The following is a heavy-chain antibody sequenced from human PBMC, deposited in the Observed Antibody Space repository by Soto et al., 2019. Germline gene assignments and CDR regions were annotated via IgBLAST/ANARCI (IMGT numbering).Heavy chain of an antibody. CDR3: ACQYDFLHGFQLDP. V-gene: IGHV3-21*01. CDR1: GFTFSNYN. CDR2: ISSSSSYI. Sequence: EVQLVESGGGLVKPGGSLRLSCAASGFTFSNYNMNWVRQAPGKGLEWVSSISSSSSYIYYADSVKGRFTISRDNAKNTIYLQTNSLRAEDTAIYFCACQYDFLHGFQLDPRRQGTLVTVSS. D-gene: IGHD3-9*01. J-gene: IGHJ5*02.